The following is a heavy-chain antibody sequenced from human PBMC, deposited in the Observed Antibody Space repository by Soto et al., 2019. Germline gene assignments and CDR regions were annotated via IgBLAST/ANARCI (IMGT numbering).Heavy chain of an antibody. V-gene: IGHV3-30-3*01. J-gene: IGHJ6*02. CDR2: ISYDGSNK. D-gene: IGHD4-17*01. Sequence: QVQLVESGGGVVQPGRSLRLSCAASGFTFSSYAMHWVRQAPGKGLEWVAVISYDGSNKYYADSVKGRFTISRDNSKNTLYLQMNSLRDEDTAVYYCAREVPTVPLYYYYGMDVWGQGTTVTVSS. CDR3: AREVPTVPLYYYYGMDV. CDR1: GFTFSSYA.